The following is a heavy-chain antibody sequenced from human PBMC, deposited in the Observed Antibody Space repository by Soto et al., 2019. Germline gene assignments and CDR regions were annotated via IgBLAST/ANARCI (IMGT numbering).Heavy chain of an antibody. J-gene: IGHJ4*02. V-gene: IGHV3-33*01. CDR3: ARLEGLATISYYFDF. Sequence: WGSLSLSCAASGFTFSSYGMHWVRQAPGKGLEWVAVIWYDGSNKYYADSVKGRFTISRDNSKNTLYLQMNSLRAEDTAVYYCARLEGLATISYYFDFWGQGTLVTVSS. CDR1: GFTFSSYG. D-gene: IGHD3-9*01. CDR2: IWYDGSNK.